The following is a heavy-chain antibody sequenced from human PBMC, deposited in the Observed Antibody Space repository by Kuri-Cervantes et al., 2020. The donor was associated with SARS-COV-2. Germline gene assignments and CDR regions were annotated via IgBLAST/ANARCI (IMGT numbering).Heavy chain of an antibody. Sequence: SETLSLTCTVSGGSISSYYWSWIRQPPGKGLEWIGENNHTGSTSYNPSLKSRLTISLDTSKNQFSLKLTSVTAADTAVYYCARPHGGNTGARGVDVWGQGTTVTVSS. V-gene: IGHV4-34*01. CDR1: GGSISSYY. J-gene: IGHJ6*02. D-gene: IGHD3-16*01. CDR2: NNHTGST. CDR3: ARPHGGNTGARGVDV.